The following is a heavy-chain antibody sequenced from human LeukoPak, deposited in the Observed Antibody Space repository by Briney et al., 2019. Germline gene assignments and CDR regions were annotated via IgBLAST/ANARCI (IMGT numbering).Heavy chain of an antibody. CDR3: ARGDYYDSSAYYASVLPLDY. CDR1: GYTFTGYY. V-gene: IGHV1-2*02. J-gene: IGHJ4*02. Sequence: ASVKVFCKASGYTFTGYYMHWVRQAPGQGLEWMGWINPTSGGTNYAQKFQGRVTMTRDTSMSTAYMELSRLRSDDTAVYYCARGDYYDSSAYYASVLPLDYWGQGTLVTVSS. CDR2: INPTSGGT. D-gene: IGHD3-22*01.